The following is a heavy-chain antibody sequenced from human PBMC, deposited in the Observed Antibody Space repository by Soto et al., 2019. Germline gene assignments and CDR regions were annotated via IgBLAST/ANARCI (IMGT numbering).Heavy chain of an antibody. V-gene: IGHV1-2*04. CDR3: ARERQFGAAAGASYYYGMDV. J-gene: IGHJ6*02. CDR2: INPNSGGT. CDR1: GYTFTGYY. Sequence: GASVKVSCKASGYTFTGYYMHWVRQAPGQGLEWMGWINPNSGGTNYAQKFQGWVTMTRDTSISTAYMELSRLRSDDTAVYYCARERQFGAAAGASYYYGMDVWGQGTTVTVSS. D-gene: IGHD6-13*01.